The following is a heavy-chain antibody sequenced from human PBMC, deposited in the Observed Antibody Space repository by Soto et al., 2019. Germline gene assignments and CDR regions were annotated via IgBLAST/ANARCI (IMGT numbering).Heavy chain of an antibody. CDR3: AKEETVLVNYYYYYGMDV. V-gene: IGHV3-23*01. CDR1: GFTFSSYA. CDR2: IGGSGYAT. D-gene: IGHD4-17*01. Sequence: EVQLLESGGGLVQPGGSLRLSCAASGFTFSSYAMSWVRQAPGMGLEWVSVIGGSGYATYYADSVKGRFTVSRDNSNNTVYLQMNSLRAEDTAVYYCAKEETVLVNYYYYYGMDVWGQGTTVTVSS. J-gene: IGHJ6*02.